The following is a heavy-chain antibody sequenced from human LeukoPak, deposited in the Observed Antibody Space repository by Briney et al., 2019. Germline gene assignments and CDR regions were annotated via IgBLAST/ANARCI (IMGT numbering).Heavy chain of an antibody. J-gene: IGHJ4*02. V-gene: IGHV1-18*01. CDR1: GYTFTNYG. Sequence: ASVKVSCKASGYTFTNYGISWVRQAPGQGLAWMAWISAYNGNTDYAQKFQGRVTVTADTSTSTAYMELRSLRSDDTAVYYCARSGCSAGSCYSQTVKFDSWGQGTLVTVSS. CDR3: ARSGCSAGSCYSQTVKFDS. CDR2: ISAYNGNT. D-gene: IGHD2-15*01.